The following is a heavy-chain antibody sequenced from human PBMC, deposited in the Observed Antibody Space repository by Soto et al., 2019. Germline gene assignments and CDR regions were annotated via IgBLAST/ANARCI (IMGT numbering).Heavy chain of an antibody. CDR2: IGVYNGHT. Sequence: QVHLVQSGAEVKKPGASVTVSCKASGYTFVDYGLNWVRQAPGQGLEWMGWIGVYNGHTNYAQNLQGRVTITVDTSGCLAYMLFRSLGPQDTAVYYCARPGGRRYADGFDIWGVGAMVTASS. CDR3: ARPGGRRYADGFDI. D-gene: IGHD1-26*01. CDR1: GYTFVDYG. V-gene: IGHV1-18*01. J-gene: IGHJ3*02.